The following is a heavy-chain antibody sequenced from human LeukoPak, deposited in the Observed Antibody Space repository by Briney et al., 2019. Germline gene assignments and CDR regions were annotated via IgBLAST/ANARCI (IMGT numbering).Heavy chain of an antibody. J-gene: IGHJ1*01. CDR2: IYYSGST. CDR1: GGSFSGYY. Sequence: SETLSLTCAVYGGSFSGYYWSWIRQPPGKGLEWIGYIYYSGSTNYNPSLKSRVTISVDTSKNQFSLKLSSVTAADTAVYYCARDGLGPQHWGQGTLVTVSS. V-gene: IGHV4-59*01. CDR3: ARDGLGPQH. D-gene: IGHD3-10*01.